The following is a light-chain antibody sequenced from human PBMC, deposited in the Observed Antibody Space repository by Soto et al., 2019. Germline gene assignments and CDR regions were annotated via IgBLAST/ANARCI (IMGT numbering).Light chain of an antibody. CDR2: SAS. V-gene: IGKV3-20*01. CDR3: HQYATSPLT. CDR1: QSVTSNY. J-gene: IGKJ4*01. Sequence: EIVLTQSPGTLSLSPGERATLSCRASQSVTSNYLAWYQQKPGQAPRVLIYSASSRATGIPGRFSGSGSGTDFTLTISRLEPEDFAVYYCHQYATSPLTFGGGTKVEI.